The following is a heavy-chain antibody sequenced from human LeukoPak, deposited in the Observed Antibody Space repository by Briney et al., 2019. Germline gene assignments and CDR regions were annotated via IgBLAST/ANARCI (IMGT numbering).Heavy chain of an antibody. CDR2: ISSSSSYI. J-gene: IGHJ4*02. Sequence: GGSLRLSCAASGFTFSSYSMYWVRQAPGKGLEWVSSISSSSSYIYYADSVKGRFTISIDNAKNSLYLQMNSLRAEDTAVYYCARAYYDFWSGYPHYFDYWGQGTLVTVSS. D-gene: IGHD3-3*01. V-gene: IGHV3-21*01. CDR1: GFTFSSYS. CDR3: ARAYYDFWSGYPHYFDY.